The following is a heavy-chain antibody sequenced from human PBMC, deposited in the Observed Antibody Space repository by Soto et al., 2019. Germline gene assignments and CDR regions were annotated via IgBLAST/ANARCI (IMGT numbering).Heavy chain of an antibody. J-gene: IGHJ3*02. D-gene: IGHD3-3*01. CDR2: ISYDGSNK. CDR3: SKGRTIFGVVIGAFDI. CDR1: GFTFSSYG. Sequence: GGSLRLSCAASGFTFSSYGMHWVRQAPGKGLEWVAVISYDGSNKYYADSVKGRFTISRDNSKNTLYLQMNSLRAEDTAVYYCSKGRTIFGVVIGAFDIWGQGTMVTVSS. V-gene: IGHV3-30*18.